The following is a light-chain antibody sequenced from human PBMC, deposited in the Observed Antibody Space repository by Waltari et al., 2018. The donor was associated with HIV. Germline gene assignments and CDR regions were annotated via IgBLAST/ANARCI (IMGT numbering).Light chain of an antibody. V-gene: IGLV6-57*03. Sequence: NFMLTQPHSVSESPGKTVTISCTRSSGSIASNSVQWYQQRPGSAPTTVLYEDNQRPPGVPDRFSGAIDSDSNAASLTISGLKTEDEADYYGQSYDNSVLWVFGGGTKLTVL. J-gene: IGLJ3*02. CDR2: EDN. CDR1: SGSIASNS. CDR3: QSYDNSVLWV.